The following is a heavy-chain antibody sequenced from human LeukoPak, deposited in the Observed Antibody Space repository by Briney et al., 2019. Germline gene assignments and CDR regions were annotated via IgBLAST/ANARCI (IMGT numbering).Heavy chain of an antibody. D-gene: IGHD5-12*01. J-gene: IGHJ4*02. V-gene: IGHV1-46*01. CDR2: INPSGGST. Sequence: ASVKVSCKASGYTFTSYYMHWVRQAPGQGLEWMGIINPSGGSTSYAQKFQGRVTMTRDTSTSTVYMELSSLRSEDTAVYYCARDSAAIVATIVEDYWGQGTLVTVSS. CDR1: GYTFTSYY. CDR3: ARDSAAIVATIVEDY.